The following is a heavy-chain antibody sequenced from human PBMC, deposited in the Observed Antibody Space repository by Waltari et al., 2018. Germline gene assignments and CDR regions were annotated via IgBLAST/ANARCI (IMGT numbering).Heavy chain of an antibody. CDR1: GGPISSSSYY. D-gene: IGHD3-22*01. J-gene: IGHJ6*02. Sequence: QLQLQESGPGLVKPSETLSLTCTVSGGPISSSSYYWGWIRQPPGKGLEWLGRIYYSGGPYYNPALKSRGTISVDTSKNQFSLKLSSVTAADTAVYYCARHPPPKYYYDSSGYYPTYGMDVWGQGTTVTVSS. CDR3: ARHPPPKYYYDSSGYYPTYGMDV. CDR2: IYYSGGP. V-gene: IGHV4-39*01.